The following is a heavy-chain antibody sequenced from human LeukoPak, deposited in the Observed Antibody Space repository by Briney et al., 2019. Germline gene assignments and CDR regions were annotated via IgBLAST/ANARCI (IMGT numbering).Heavy chain of an antibody. V-gene: IGHV4-30-4*08. J-gene: IGHJ4*02. D-gene: IGHD6-13*01. CDR3: ARGGSLLYFDY. Sequence: SETLSLTCTVSGVSISSGDYYWSWIRQPPGKGLEWIGYIYYSGSTYYNPSLKSRVTISVDTSKNQFSLKLSSVTAADTAVYYCARGGSLLYFDYWGQGTLVTVSS. CDR2: IYYSGST. CDR1: GVSISSGDYY.